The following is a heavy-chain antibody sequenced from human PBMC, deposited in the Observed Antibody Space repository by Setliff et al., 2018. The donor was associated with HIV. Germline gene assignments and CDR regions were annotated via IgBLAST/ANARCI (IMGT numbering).Heavy chain of an antibody. D-gene: IGHD2-8*01. Sequence: ASVKVSCKASGYTFTAYYIHWVRQAPGQGLEWMGRINPNSGGTNYAQKFQGRVTMTRDTSVSTAYMELSRLRSDDTAFYYCATKVYCTNGVCLDAFDIWGQGTKVTVSS. CDR2: INPNSGGT. J-gene: IGHJ3*02. V-gene: IGHV1-2*06. CDR3: ATKVYCTNGVCLDAFDI. CDR1: GYTFTAYY.